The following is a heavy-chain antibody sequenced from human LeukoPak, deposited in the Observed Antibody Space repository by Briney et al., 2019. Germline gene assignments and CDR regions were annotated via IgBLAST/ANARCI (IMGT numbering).Heavy chain of an antibody. CDR3: ARVPLGTSYYYMDV. Sequence: VASVKVSCKASGGTFSSYAISWVRQAPGQGLEWMGGIIPIFGTANYAQKFQGRVTITADESKSTAYMELSSLRSEDTAVYYCARVPLGTSYYYMDVWGKGTTVTVSS. V-gene: IGHV1-69*13. J-gene: IGHJ6*03. D-gene: IGHD2-8*01. CDR2: IIPIFGTA. CDR1: GGTFSSYA.